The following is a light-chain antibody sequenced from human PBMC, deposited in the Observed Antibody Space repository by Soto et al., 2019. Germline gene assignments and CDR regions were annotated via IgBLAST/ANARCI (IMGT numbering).Light chain of an antibody. CDR3: TSYTSSSPPVV. CDR2: DVS. CDR1: SSDIGAYNY. Sequence: QSVLAQPASVSESPGQSITISCTGTSSDIGAYNYVSWYQQHPGKAPKLMIFDVSDRPSGVSNRFSGSKSGNTASLTISGLQAEDEADYYCTSYTSSSPPVVFGGGTKVTVL. V-gene: IGLV2-14*03. J-gene: IGLJ2*01.